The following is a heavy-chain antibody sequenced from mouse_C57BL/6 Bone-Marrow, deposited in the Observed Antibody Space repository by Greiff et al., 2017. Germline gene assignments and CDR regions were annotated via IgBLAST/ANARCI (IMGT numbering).Heavy chain of an antibody. D-gene: IGHD2-5*01. CDR2: IDPSDSYT. CDR3: ARGSNVFYYAVDF. J-gene: IGHJ4*01. CDR1: GYTFTSYW. Sequence: QVQLQQPGAELVMPGASVKLSCKASGYTFTSYWMHWVKQRPGQGLEWIGEIDPSDSYTNYNQKFKGKSTLTVDKSSSTAYMQLSSLTSEDSAVYYCARGSNVFYYAVDFWGRGTSVTVSS. V-gene: IGHV1-69*01.